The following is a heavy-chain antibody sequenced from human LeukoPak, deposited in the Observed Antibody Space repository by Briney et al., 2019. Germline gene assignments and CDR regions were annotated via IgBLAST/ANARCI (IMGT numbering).Heavy chain of an antibody. V-gene: IGHV4-4*07. Sequence: SETLSLTCTVSGGSISSYYWSWIRQPAGKGLEWIGRIYTSGSTNYNPSLKSRVTISVDTSKNQFSLKLSSVTAADTAVYYCAREHNWNYVAYFQHWGQGTLVTVSS. CDR1: GGSISSYY. CDR2: IYTSGST. CDR3: AREHNWNYVAYFQH. J-gene: IGHJ1*01. D-gene: IGHD1-7*01.